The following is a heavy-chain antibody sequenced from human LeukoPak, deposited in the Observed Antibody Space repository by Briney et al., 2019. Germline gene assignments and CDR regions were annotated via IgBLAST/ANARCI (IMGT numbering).Heavy chain of an antibody. V-gene: IGHV3-23*01. CDR3: AKEPRVIMITFGGVSGVVWD. CDR2: ISGSGGST. Sequence: PGGSLRLSCAASGFTFSSYPMSWVRQAPGKGLEWVSAISGSGGSTYYADSVKGRFTISRDNSKNTLYLQMNSLRAEDTAVYYCAKEPRVIMITFGGVSGVVWDWGQGTLVTVSS. J-gene: IGHJ4*02. CDR1: GFTFSSYP. D-gene: IGHD3-16*01.